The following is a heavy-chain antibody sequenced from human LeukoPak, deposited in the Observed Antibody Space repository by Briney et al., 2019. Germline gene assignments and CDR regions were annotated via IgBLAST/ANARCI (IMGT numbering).Heavy chain of an antibody. CDR2: IHGDGNT. Sequence: PGGSLRLSCAASGFTVSDNFMSWVRRAPGKGLEWVSIIHGDGNTYYIDSVKGRFTISRDTSKNTLSLQMNSLRAEDTAVYYCVSHSNILTNYCFDYWGQGALVTVSS. D-gene: IGHD3-9*01. J-gene: IGHJ4*02. CDR1: GFTVSDNF. CDR3: VSHSNILTNYCFDY. V-gene: IGHV3-53*01.